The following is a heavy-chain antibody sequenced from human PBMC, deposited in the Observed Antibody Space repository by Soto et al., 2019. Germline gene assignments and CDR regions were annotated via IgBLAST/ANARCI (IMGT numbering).Heavy chain of an antibody. D-gene: IGHD3-22*01. CDR3: ARTYYFDSSGRYFDL. Sequence: QVQLVESGGGVVQPGRSLRLSCAASGFTFSTYAIHWVRQAPGKGLEWVTVISYDGRTKYYADSVKGRFTISRDNPENTLYLQMNSLRAEDMAVYYCARTYYFDSSGRYFDLWGRGTLVTVSS. CDR1: GFTFSTYA. CDR2: ISYDGRTK. J-gene: IGHJ2*01. V-gene: IGHV3-30*04.